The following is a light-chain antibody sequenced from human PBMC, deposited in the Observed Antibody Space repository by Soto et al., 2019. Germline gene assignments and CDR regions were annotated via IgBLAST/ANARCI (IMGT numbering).Light chain of an antibody. Sequence: QSALTQPAAVSGSPGQSITISCTGTSSDMGGYNYVSWYQQHPGKAPKLMSYDVSNRPSRVSNRFSGSTSGNTASLTISGLQSEYEADYSCSSYTIRSTRVLGGGTKLTVL. V-gene: IGLV2-14*01. CDR2: DVS. CDR1: SSDMGGYNY. CDR3: SSYTIRSTRV. J-gene: IGLJ2*01.